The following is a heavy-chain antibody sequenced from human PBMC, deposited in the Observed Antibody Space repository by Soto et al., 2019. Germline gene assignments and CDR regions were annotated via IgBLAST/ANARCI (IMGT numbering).Heavy chain of an antibody. CDR2: IDPSDSYT. V-gene: IGHV5-10-1*01. Sequence: GESLKISCKGSGYSFTGYWISWVRQMPGKGLEWMGRIDPSDSYTNYSPSFQGHVTISADKSISTAYLQWSSLKASDTAMYYCARQGGGLPISGMDVWGQGTTVTVSS. J-gene: IGHJ6*02. D-gene: IGHD3-16*01. CDR3: ARQGGGLPISGMDV. CDR1: GYSFTGYW.